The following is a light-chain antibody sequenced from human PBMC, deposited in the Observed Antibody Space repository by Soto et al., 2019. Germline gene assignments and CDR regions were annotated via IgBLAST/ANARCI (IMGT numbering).Light chain of an antibody. CDR2: DVS. J-gene: IGKJ5*01. Sequence: AIQVTQSPSSLSASVGDRVTITCRASQDIRGALAWYQQKPGKAPKLLIYDVSTVRSGVPSRFRGRGSGTEFTLTITSLQPEDFATYSCQQFNIYPITFGQGTRLHI. CDR1: QDIRGA. V-gene: IGKV1-13*02. CDR3: QQFNIYPIT.